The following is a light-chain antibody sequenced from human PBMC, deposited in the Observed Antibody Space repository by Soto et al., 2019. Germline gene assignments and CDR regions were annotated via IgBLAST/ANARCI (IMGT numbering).Light chain of an antibody. V-gene: IGLV2-14*01. CDR3: SSYGSTITRYV. CDR2: EVS. Sequence: QSALTQPASVSGSPGQSITISCTGTSSDVGGYNYVSWYQQHPGKAPKLIIYEVSNRPSGVSNRFSGSKSANSASLAIPGLQAEDEADYFCSSYGSTITRYVFGTGTKVTVL. CDR1: SSDVGGYNY. J-gene: IGLJ1*01.